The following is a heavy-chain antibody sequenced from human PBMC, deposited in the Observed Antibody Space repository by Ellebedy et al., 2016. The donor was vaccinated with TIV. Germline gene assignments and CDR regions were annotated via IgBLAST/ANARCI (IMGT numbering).Heavy chain of an antibody. D-gene: IGHD2-15*01. CDR2: LNVADGKT. V-gene: IGHV1-3*01. CDR1: GYTFTQYA. Sequence: AASVKVSCKASGYTFTQYAIHWLRQARGQGLEWLGWLNVADGKTKYLQKVQDRVTLTRDTSANTAYTHVSGLTSEDSGIYSCARDALGYCSGGSCTNSWFDPWGQGTLVTVSS. J-gene: IGHJ5*02. CDR3: ARDALGYCSGGSCTNSWFDP.